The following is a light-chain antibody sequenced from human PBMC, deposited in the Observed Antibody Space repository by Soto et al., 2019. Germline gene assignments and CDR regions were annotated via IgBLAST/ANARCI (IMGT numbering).Light chain of an antibody. CDR3: QQYHNWPPQYT. V-gene: IGKV3-15*01. CDR2: GAS. J-gene: IGKJ2*01. CDR1: QSVASN. Sequence: EIVMTQSPASLSVSPGDGATLSCWASQSVASNVAWYQQKPGQGPRLLIHGASTRAAGVPARFSGSRSGTDFPLTISSLQSEDFAVYYCQQYHNWPPQYTFGQGTELQIK.